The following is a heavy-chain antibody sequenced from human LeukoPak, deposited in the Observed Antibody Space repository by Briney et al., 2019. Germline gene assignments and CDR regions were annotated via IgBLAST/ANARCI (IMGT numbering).Heavy chain of an antibody. Sequence: ASVTVSCKASGYTFTGYYMHWVRQAPGQGLEWMGWINPNSGGTNYAQKFQGRVTMTRDTSISTAYMELSRLRSDDTAVYYCAREVSYPIAAAGTGWFDPWGQGTLVTVSS. CDR2: INPNSGGT. CDR3: AREVSYPIAAAGTGWFDP. D-gene: IGHD6-13*01. CDR1: GYTFTGYY. J-gene: IGHJ5*02. V-gene: IGHV1-2*02.